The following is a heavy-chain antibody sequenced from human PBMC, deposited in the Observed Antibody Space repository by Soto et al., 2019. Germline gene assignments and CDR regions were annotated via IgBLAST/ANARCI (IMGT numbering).Heavy chain of an antibody. V-gene: IGHV1-69*02. CDR3: ARPRSYCGGDCYDAFDI. D-gene: IGHD2-21*01. CDR1: GGTFSSYT. J-gene: IGHJ3*02. CDR2: IIPILGIA. Sequence: QVQLVQSGAEVKKPGSSVKVSCKASGGTFSSYTISWVRQAPGQGLEWMGRIIPILGIANYAQKFQGRVTIAANKSTSTADMELSSLRSEDTAVYYCARPRSYCGGDCYDAFDIWGQGTMVTVSS.